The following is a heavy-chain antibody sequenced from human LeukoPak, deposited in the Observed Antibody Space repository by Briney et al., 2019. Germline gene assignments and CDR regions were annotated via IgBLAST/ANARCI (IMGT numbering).Heavy chain of an antibody. J-gene: IGHJ4*02. V-gene: IGHV1-69*13. CDR3: ARGPDSSGYNSEYSFEY. CDR2: IIPIFGTA. Sequence: VASVKVSCKASGGTFSSYAISWVRQAPGQGLEWMGVIIPIFGTANYAQKFQGRVTITADESTSTAYMKLSSLRAEDTAVYYCARGPDSSGYNSEYSFEYWGQGTLVTVSS. D-gene: IGHD3-22*01. CDR1: GGTFSSYA.